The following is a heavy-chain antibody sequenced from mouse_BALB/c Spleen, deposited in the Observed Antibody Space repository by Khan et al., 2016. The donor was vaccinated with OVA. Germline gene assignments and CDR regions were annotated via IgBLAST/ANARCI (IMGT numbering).Heavy chain of an antibody. CDR2: ISYSGST. CDR1: GYSITSDYA. CDR3: ARSGYEAWFAY. Sequence: EVKLLESGPGLVKPSQSLSLTCTVTGYSITSDYAWNWIRQFPRNKLEWIGYISYSGSTSYNPSLKSRISITRDTSKNQFFLQLNSVTTEDTATYFCARSGYEAWFAYWGQGTLVTVSA. D-gene: IGHD2-14*01. J-gene: IGHJ3*01. V-gene: IGHV3-2*02.